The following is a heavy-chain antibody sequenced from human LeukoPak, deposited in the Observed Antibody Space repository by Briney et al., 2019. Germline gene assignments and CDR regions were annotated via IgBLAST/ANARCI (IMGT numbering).Heavy chain of an antibody. CDR2: INPNSGGT. CDR1: GYTFTGYY. V-gene: IGHV1-2*06. D-gene: IGHD2/OR15-2a*01. CDR3: AVLRTYYFDY. Sequence: ASVKVSCKASGYTFTGYYMHWVRQVPGQGLEWMGRINPNSGGTNYAQKFQGRVTMTRDTSISTAYMELSRLRSDDTAVYYCAVLRTYYFDYWGQGTLVTVSS. J-gene: IGHJ4*02.